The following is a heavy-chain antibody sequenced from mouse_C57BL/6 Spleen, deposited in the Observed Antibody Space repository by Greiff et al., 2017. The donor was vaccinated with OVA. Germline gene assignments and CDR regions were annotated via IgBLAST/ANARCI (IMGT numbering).Heavy chain of an antibody. Sequence: EVQLQQSGPELVKPGASVKISCKASGYTFTDYYMNWVKQSHGKSLEWIGDINPNNGGTSYNQKFKGKATLTVDKSSSTAYMELRSLTSEDSAVYYCAREALLTGIFDYWGQGTTLTVSS. CDR2: INPNNGGT. D-gene: IGHD4-1*01. CDR3: AREALLTGIFDY. CDR1: GYTFTDYY. J-gene: IGHJ2*01. V-gene: IGHV1-26*01.